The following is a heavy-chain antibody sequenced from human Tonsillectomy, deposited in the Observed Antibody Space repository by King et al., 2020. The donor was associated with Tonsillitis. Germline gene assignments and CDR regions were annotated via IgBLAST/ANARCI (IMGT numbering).Heavy chain of an antibody. CDR2: IIPMYGTP. Sequence: QLVQSGAEVKKPGSSVKVSCKAYGVTVIRHGTRWVRHAPGQGLEWGGGIIPMYGTPKYAQKFQGRVMITEDKSTTTVYMEMSGLRSEDTAIYYCAKDRWGGLLQGFDSWGQGTLVTVSS. D-gene: IGHD2-15*01. V-gene: IGHV1-69*06. CDR3: AKDRWGGLLQGFDS. CDR1: GVTVIRHG. J-gene: IGHJ4*02.